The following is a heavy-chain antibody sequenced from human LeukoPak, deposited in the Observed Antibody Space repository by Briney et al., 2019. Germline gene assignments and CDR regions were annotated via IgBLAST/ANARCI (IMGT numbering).Heavy chain of an antibody. CDR1: GYSFTSYW. J-gene: IGHJ6*02. V-gene: IGHV5-51*01. CDR2: IYPGDSDT. Sequence: GESLKISCKGSGYSFTSYWIGWVRQMPGKGLERMGIIYPGDSDTRYSPSFQGQVTISADKSISTAYLQWSSLKASDTAMYYCARGRAYDYVWGSYRYTGMGYGMDVWGQGTTVTVSS. CDR3: ARGRAYDYVWGSYRYTGMGYGMDV. D-gene: IGHD3-16*02.